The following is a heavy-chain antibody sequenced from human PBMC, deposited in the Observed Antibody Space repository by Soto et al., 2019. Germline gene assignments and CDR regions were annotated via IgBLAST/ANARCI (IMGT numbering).Heavy chain of an antibody. D-gene: IGHD4-17*01. Sequence: GGSLRLSYTASGFTVSTNCVSWVRQAPGKGLEWVSFICRDGDTYYADSVKGRFTVSRDNSLNTLYLQMTSLRAEDTAVYYTARHRGDYGGAYDIWGQGTMVTVSS. CDR3: ARHRGDYGGAYDI. J-gene: IGHJ3*02. CDR2: ICRDGDT. CDR1: GFTVSTNC. V-gene: IGHV3-66*04.